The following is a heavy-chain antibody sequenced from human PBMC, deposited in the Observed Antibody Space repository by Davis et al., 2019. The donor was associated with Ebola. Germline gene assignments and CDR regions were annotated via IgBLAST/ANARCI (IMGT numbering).Heavy chain of an antibody. CDR2: IGTSSDP. D-gene: IGHD6-13*01. CDR3: ATRETTSNCFGFYP. J-gene: IGHJ5*02. Sequence: GESLKISCAASGFTFSNAWMNWVRQAPGKGLEWVSTIGTSSDPYYADSVRGRLTISRDNFKNTVYLQMDSLRADDTDVYYCATRETTSNCFGFYPWGQGTLVTVSS. V-gene: IGHV3-69-1*01. CDR1: GFTFSNAW.